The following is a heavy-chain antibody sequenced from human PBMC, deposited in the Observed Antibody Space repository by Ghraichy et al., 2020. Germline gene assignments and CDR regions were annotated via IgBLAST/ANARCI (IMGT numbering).Heavy chain of an antibody. V-gene: IGHV4-39*01. CDR3: ARGDLTLDP. J-gene: IGHJ5*02. D-gene: IGHD2-21*02. CDR2: IYYSGST. Sequence: SETLSLTCTVSGGSISSSSYYWGWIRQPPGKGLEWIGSIYYSGSTYYNPSLKSRVTISVDTSKNQFSLKLSSVTAADTAVYYCARGDLTLDPWGQGTLVTVSS. CDR1: GGSISSSSYY.